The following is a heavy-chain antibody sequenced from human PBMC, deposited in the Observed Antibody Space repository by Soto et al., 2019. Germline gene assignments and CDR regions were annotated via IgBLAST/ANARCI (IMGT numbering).Heavy chain of an antibody. V-gene: IGHV3-13*01. CDR1: GFTFSSYD. D-gene: IGHD2-21*01. CDR3: ARNRPHSPYYGMDV. J-gene: IGHJ6*02. CDR2: IGTAGDT. Sequence: AGGSLRLSCAASGFTFSSYDMHWVRQATGEGLEWVSAIGTAGDTYYPGSVKGRFTISRENAKNSLYLQMNSLRAGDTAVYYCARNRPHSPYYGMDVWGQGTTVTVSS.